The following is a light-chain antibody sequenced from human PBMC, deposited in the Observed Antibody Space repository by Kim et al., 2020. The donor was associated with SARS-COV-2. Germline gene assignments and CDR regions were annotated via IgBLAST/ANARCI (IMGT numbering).Light chain of an antibody. CDR2: GAS. Sequence: SPGERATLSCRASQNVASSYLAWYRQKPGQAPRRLIYGASSRATGIPDRFSGSGSGTDFTLTISRLEPEDFALYYCHQYGTSTWTFGQGTRVEIK. V-gene: IGKV3-20*01. CDR3: HQYGTSTWT. CDR1: QNVASSY. J-gene: IGKJ1*01.